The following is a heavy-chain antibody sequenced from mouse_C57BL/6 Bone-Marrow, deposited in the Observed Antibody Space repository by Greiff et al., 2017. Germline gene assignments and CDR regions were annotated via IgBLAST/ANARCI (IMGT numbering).Heavy chain of an antibody. CDR2: IRSKSNNYAT. Sequence: EVHLVESGGGLVQPKGSLKLSCAASGFSFNTYAMNWVRPAPGKGLEWVARIRSKSNNYATYYADSVKDRFTISRDDSESMLYLQMNNLKTEDTAMYYCVRQGYYGSRPYYYAMDYWGQGTSVTVSS. V-gene: IGHV10-1*01. CDR3: VRQGYYGSRPYYYAMDY. J-gene: IGHJ4*01. D-gene: IGHD1-1*01. CDR1: GFSFNTYA.